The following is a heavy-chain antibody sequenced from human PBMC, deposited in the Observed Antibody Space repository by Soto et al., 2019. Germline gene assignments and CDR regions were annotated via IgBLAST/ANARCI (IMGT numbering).Heavy chain of an antibody. J-gene: IGHJ4*02. CDR2: ISDTGGDS. D-gene: IGHD1-1*01. CDR3: VRDLYRSATMPCLDH. Sequence: GSLRLSCEASGFTFINYAMSWVRQSPGKGLEWVSSISDTGGDSYYAGSMDGRFTVSRDNSKNTLYLQINSLRAEDTAIYYCVRDLYRSATMPCLDHWGQGALVTVSS. CDR1: GFTFINYA. V-gene: IGHV3-23*01.